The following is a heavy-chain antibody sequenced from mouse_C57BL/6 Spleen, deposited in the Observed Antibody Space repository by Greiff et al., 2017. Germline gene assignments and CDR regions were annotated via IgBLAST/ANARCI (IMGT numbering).Heavy chain of an antibody. CDR1: GYAFSSYW. J-gene: IGHJ4*01. CDR3: ARQDPYMDY. V-gene: IGHV1-80*01. CDR2: IYPGDGDT. Sequence: QVHVKQSGAELVKPGASVTISCKASGYAFSSYWMNWVKQRPGQGLEWIGQIYPGDGDTNYNGKFKGKATLTADTSSSTAYMQLSSLTSEDSAVYFCARQDPYMDYWGQGTSVTVSS.